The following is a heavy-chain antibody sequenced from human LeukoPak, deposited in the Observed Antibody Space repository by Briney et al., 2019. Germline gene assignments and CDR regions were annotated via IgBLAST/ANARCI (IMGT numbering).Heavy chain of an antibody. J-gene: IGHJ1*01. D-gene: IGHD3-10*01. CDR1: GGSISSYY. CDR3: ARHSKGYGSGSYYKYFQH. Sequence: SETLSLTCTVSGGSISSYYWSWIRQPPGKGLEWIGYIYYSGSTNYNPSLKSRVTISVDTSKNQFSLKLSSVTAADTAVYYCARHSKGYGSGSYYKYFQHWGQGTLVTVSS. V-gene: IGHV4-59*08. CDR2: IYYSGST.